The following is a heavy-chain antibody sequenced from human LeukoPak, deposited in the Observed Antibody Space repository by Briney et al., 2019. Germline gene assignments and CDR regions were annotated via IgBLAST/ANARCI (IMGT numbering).Heavy chain of an antibody. CDR2: IIPIFGTA. V-gene: IGHV1-69*06. J-gene: IGHJ3*02. Sequence: ASVKVSCKASGGTFSSYAISWVRQAPGQGLEWMGGIIPIFGTANYAQKFQGRVTITADKSTSTAYMELSSLRSEDTAVYYCARGVSESGSYLDAFDIWGQGTMVTVSS. D-gene: IGHD1-26*01. CDR1: GGTFSSYA. CDR3: ARGVSESGSYLDAFDI.